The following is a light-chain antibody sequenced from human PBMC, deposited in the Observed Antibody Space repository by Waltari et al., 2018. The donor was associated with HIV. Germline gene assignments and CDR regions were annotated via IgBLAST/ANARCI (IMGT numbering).Light chain of an antibody. J-gene: IGLJ2*01. CDR2: EVS. Sequence: QSALTQPASVSGSPGPSITLSCIVTSSEVGGFDYVSWYQQHPGKAPKLMIYEVSKRPSGVSNRFSGSKSGNTASLTISGLQAEDEADYYCSSYTSSSTLVVFGGGTKLTVL. V-gene: IGLV2-14*01. CDR1: SSEVGGFDY. CDR3: SSYTSSSTLVV.